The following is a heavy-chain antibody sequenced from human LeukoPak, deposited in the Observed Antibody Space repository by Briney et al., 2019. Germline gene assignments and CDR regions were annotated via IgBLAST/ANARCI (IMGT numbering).Heavy chain of an antibody. D-gene: IGHD1-1*01. CDR1: GYTFTSYY. CDR2: INPSGGST. V-gene: IGHV1-46*01. Sequence: ASVKVSCKASGYTFTSYYMHWVRQAPGQGLEWMGIINPSGGSTSYAQKFQGRVTMTRDMSTSTVYMELSSLRSEDTAVYYCARDIFPTTGYYYYYMDVWGKGTTVTISS. CDR3: ARDIFPTTGYYYYYMDV. J-gene: IGHJ6*03.